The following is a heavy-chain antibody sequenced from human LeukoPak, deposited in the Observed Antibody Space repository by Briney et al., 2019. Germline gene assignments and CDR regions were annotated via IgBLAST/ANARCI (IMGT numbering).Heavy chain of an antibody. Sequence: SETLSLTCTVSGGSISSYYWSWLRQPPGKGLEWIGYIYYSGSTNYNPSLKSRVTISVDTSKNQFSLKLSSVTAADTAVYYCAREHNTVQDYWGQGTLVTVSS. CDR1: GGSISSYY. CDR2: IYYSGST. J-gene: IGHJ4*02. CDR3: AREHNTVQDY. V-gene: IGHV4-59*01. D-gene: IGHD2-8*02.